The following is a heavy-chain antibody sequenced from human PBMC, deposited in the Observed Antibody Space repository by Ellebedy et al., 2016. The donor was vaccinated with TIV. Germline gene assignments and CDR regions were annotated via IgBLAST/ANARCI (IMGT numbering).Heavy chain of an antibody. CDR3: ARDTAAPFAQNWFDP. D-gene: IGHD6-13*01. CDR1: GGSISSYY. Sequence: SETLSLTXTVSGGSISSYYWGWIRQPPGKGLEWIGSIYYSGSTYYNPSLKSRVTISVDTSKNQFSLKLSSVTAADTAVYYCARDTAAPFAQNWFDPWGQGTLVTVSS. J-gene: IGHJ5*02. V-gene: IGHV4-39*07. CDR2: IYYSGST.